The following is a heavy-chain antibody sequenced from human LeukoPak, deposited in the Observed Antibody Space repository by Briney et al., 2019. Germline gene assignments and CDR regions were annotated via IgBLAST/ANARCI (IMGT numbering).Heavy chain of an antibody. V-gene: IGHV3-33*01. J-gene: IGHJ6*02. D-gene: IGHD2-2*02. CDR2: IWYDGSNK. CDR3: ARDQLGYRSSTSCYNYYYHGMDV. CDR1: GFTFSSYG. Sequence: PGGSLRLSCAASGFTFSSYGMHWVRRAPVKALEWVAVIWYDGSNKYYADSVKGRFTISRDNSKNTLYLQMNSLRAEDTAVYYCARDQLGYRSSTSCYNYYYHGMDVWGQGTTVTVSS.